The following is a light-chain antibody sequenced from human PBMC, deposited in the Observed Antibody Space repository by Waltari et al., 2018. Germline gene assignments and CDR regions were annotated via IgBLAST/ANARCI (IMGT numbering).Light chain of an antibody. CDR3: QQPYT. Sequence: EIVLTPSPATLSFSPGERATLSCRASQSVSSYLAWYQQKPGQAPRLLIYDASNRATGIPARFSGSGSGTDFTLTISSLEPEDFAVYYCQQPYTFGQGTKLEIK. V-gene: IGKV3-11*01. J-gene: IGKJ2*01. CDR1: QSVSSY. CDR2: DAS.